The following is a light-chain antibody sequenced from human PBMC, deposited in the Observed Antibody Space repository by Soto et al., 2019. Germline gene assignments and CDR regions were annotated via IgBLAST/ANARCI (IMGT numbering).Light chain of an antibody. Sequence: QSVLTQPASVSGSPGQSITISCTGTSSDIGGYNLVSWYQQHPGEAPKLIIFEVSNRPSGISSRFSGSKSGNTASLTISGLQAEDEADYYCASYTSSSTSVIFGRGTKLTVL. CDR1: SSDIGGYNL. V-gene: IGLV2-14*01. J-gene: IGLJ2*01. CDR2: EVS. CDR3: ASYTSSSTSVI.